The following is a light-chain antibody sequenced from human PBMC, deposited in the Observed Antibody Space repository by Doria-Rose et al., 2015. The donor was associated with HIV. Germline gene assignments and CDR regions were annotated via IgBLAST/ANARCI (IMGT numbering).Light chain of an antibody. V-gene: IGKV1-8*01. CDR2: AAS. Sequence: AIRMTQSPSSLSAPTGDRVTITCRASQDISNYLAWYQQKPGKAPKLLIYAASTLQSGVPSRFCGSGSGTDFTLTISYLQSEDFATYYCQQYYSYPPTFGQGTKVEVK. J-gene: IGKJ1*01. CDR1: QDISNY. CDR3: QQYYSYPPT.